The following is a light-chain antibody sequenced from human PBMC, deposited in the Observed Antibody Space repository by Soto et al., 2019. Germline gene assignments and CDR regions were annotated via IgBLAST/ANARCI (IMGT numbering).Light chain of an antibody. CDR1: QSISRY. CDR3: QQNYITRT. J-gene: IGKJ1*01. V-gene: IGKV1-39*01. CDR2: AAS. Sequence: DIQMTQSPSSLSASVGDRVTITCRASQSISRYINWYQHKPGKAPKLLISAASTLQSGVPSRFSGSASGKDFTLTISSLQPEDFATYYCQQNYITRTFGHGTKVEIK.